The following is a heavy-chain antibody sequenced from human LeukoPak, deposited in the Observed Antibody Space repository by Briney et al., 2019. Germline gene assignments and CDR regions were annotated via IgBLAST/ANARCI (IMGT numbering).Heavy chain of an antibody. D-gene: IGHD5-24*01. CDR2: INPNSGGT. Sequence: SVKVSCKASGYTFTDYYVHWVRQAPGQGLEGMGWINPNSGGTSFAQKFQGRVTMTRDTSITTAYMELSRLRSDDTAVYYCARDDLNAEMTTIPDLWGQGTMVTVSS. CDR3: ARDDLNAEMTTIPDL. J-gene: IGHJ3*01. CDR1: GYTFTDYY. V-gene: IGHV1-2*02.